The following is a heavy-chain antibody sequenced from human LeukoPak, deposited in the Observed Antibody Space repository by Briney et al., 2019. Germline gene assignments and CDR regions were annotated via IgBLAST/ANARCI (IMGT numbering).Heavy chain of an antibody. CDR3: AKYYYGSGTSYYFDY. CDR2: IRYDGSST. D-gene: IGHD3-10*01. CDR1: GFTFSSQG. V-gene: IGHV3-30*02. J-gene: IGHJ4*02. Sequence: GGSLRLSCAASGFTFSSQGMHWARQAPGKGLEWVAFIRYDGSSTAYADSVKGRFTISRDNSKNTLYLQVSSLRPEDTALYYCAKYYYGSGTSYYFDYWGQGTLVTVSA.